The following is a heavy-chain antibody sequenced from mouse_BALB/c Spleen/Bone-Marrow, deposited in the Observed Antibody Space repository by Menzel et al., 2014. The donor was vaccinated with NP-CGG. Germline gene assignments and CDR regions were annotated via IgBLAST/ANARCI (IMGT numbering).Heavy chain of an antibody. J-gene: IGHJ4*01. CDR1: GYTFTSYW. CDR2: INPSTGYT. V-gene: IGHV1-7*01. D-gene: IGHD1-1*01. CDR3: ARPPYCYGSSYDAMDY. Sequence: QVQLQQSGAELAKPGASVKMSCKASGYTFTSYWMHWVKQRPGQGLEWIGYINPSTGYTEYNQKFKDKATLTADKSSSTAYMQLSSLTSEDSAVYYCARPPYCYGSSYDAMDYWGQGTPVTVSS.